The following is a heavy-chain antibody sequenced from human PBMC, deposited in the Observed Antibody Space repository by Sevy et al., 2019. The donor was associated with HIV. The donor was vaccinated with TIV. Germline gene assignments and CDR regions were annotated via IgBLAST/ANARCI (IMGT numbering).Heavy chain of an antibody. V-gene: IGHV6-1*01. CDR2: TYYRSKWYN. CDR3: ARDYSSSSYYYYYYGMDV. CDR1: GDSVSSNSAA. D-gene: IGHD6-6*01. J-gene: IGHJ6*02. Sequence: SQTLSRICAISGDSVSSNSAAWNWIRQSPSRGLEWLGRTYYRSKWYNDYAVSVKSRITINPDTSKNQFSLQLNSVTPEDTAVYYCARDYSSSSYYYYYYGMDVWGQGTTVTVSS.